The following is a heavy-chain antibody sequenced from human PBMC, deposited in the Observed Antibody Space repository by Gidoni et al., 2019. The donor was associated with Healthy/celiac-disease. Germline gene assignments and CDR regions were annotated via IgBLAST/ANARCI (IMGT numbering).Heavy chain of an antibody. V-gene: IGHV3-23*01. CDR3: AKAGQWLVIRPDFDY. CDR2: ISGSGGST. Sequence: VQLLESGVGLVQPGGSLRLPCAASGFTFISYAMSLVRQAPGKGLEWVSAISGSGGSTYYADSVKGRFTISRDNSKNTLYLQMNSLRAEDTAVYYCAKAGQWLVIRPDFDYWGQGTLVTVSS. D-gene: IGHD6-19*01. J-gene: IGHJ4*02. CDR1: GFTFISYA.